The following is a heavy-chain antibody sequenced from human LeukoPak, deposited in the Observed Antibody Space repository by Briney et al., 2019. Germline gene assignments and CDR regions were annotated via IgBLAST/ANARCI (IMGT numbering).Heavy chain of an antibody. CDR3: ARQSGTVVRYGMDV. D-gene: IGHD4-23*01. V-gene: IGHV4-59*08. CDR1: GGSISSYY. Sequence: SETLSLTCTVSGGSISSYYWSWIRQPPGKGLEWIGYIYYSGNTNYNPSLKSRVTISVDTSKNQFSLKLSSVTAADTAVYYCARQSGTVVRYGMDVWGQGTTVTVSS. CDR2: IYYSGNT. J-gene: IGHJ6*02.